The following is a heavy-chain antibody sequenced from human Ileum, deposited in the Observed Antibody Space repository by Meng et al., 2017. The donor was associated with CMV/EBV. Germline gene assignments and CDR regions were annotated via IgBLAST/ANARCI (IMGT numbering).Heavy chain of an antibody. J-gene: IGHJ4*02. V-gene: IGHV5-51*01. D-gene: IGHD1-26*01. CDR2: IYPGDSDT. CDR1: GYSFTSYW. CDR3: ARLLSGSYSHFDY. Sequence: KVSCKGSGYSFTSYWIGWVRQMPGKGLEWMGIIYPGDSDTRYSPSFQGQVTISADKSIGTAYLQWSSLKASDTAMYYCARLLSGSYSHFDYWGQGTLVTVSS.